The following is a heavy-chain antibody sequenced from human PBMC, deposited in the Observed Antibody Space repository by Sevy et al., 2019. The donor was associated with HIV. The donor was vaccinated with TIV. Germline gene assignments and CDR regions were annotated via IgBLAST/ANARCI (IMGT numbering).Heavy chain of an antibody. CDR1: GFTFSSCG. Sequence: GGSLRLSCEASGFTFSSCGMHWVRQAPGKGLEWVAVSSYDGSYKYYADAVKGQFTISRDYSMNTLSLQMNSLRPEDTAVYYCAKDRGVATGSFYYYGMDAWGQGTTVTVSS. V-gene: IGHV3-30*18. J-gene: IGHJ6*02. D-gene: IGHD5-12*01. CDR3: AKDRGVATGSFYYYGMDA. CDR2: SSYDGSYK.